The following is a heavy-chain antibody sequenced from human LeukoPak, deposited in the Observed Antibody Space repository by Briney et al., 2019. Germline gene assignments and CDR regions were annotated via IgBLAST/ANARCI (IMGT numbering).Heavy chain of an antibody. CDR3: AREISRFGI. CDR2: IYTGGTT. J-gene: IGHJ4*02. V-gene: IGHV3-66*01. D-gene: IGHD3-16*01. Sequence: GGSLRLSCAASGFTVSSSNYMNWVRQAPGKGLEWVSGIYTGGTTYYTDSVKGRFTISRDNPNNTLYLQMHSLRAQDTAVYYCAREISRFGIWGQGTLVTVSS. CDR1: GFTVSSSNY.